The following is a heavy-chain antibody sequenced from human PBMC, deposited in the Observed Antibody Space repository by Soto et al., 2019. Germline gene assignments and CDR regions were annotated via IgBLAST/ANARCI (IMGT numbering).Heavy chain of an antibody. J-gene: IGHJ4*02. D-gene: IGHD2-21*02. V-gene: IGHV1-24*01. Sequence: ASVKVSCKASGYTFTGDYMHWVRQAPGKGLEWMGGFDPEDGETIYAQKFQGRVTMTEDTSTDTAYMELSSLRSEDTAVYYCATTEVQRYCGGDCPVFPFDYWGQGTLVTVSS. CDR3: ATTEVQRYCGGDCPVFPFDY. CDR2: FDPEDGET. CDR1: GYTFTGDY.